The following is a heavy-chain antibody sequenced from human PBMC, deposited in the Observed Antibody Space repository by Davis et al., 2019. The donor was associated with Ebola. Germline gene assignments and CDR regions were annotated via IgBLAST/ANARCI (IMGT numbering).Heavy chain of an antibody. CDR1: GFTFSSYG. D-gene: IGHD1-14*01. Sequence: GESLKISCAASGFTFSSYGMHWVRQAPGKGLEWVAVIWYDGSNKYYADSVKGRFTISRDDSKNTAYLQMNSLKTEDTAVYYCTRRGPTGGQVDWGQGTTVTVSS. CDR2: IWYDGSNK. J-gene: IGHJ6*02. V-gene: IGHV3-33*01. CDR3: TRRGPTGGQVD.